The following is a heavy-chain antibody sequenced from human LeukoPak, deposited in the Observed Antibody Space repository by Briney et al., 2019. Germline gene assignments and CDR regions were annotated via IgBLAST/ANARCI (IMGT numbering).Heavy chain of an antibody. Sequence: GGSLRLSCATSGFSFSSYGMHWVRQAPGKGLEWVAVIWYDGSNKYYADSVKGRFTISRDNSKNTLYLQVDSLRAEDTAVYYCARDVAHGARSYFDYWGQGTLVTVSS. CDR2: IWYDGSNK. CDR1: GFSFSSYG. D-gene: IGHD4-17*01. CDR3: ARDVAHGARSYFDY. J-gene: IGHJ4*02. V-gene: IGHV3-33*01.